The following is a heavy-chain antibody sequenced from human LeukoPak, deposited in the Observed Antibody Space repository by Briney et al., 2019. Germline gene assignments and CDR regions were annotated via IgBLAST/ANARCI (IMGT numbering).Heavy chain of an antibody. V-gene: IGHV3-23*01. J-gene: IGHJ4*02. CDR3: ASLGFGTTMNY. CDR2: ISGSGGST. CDR1: GFTFSSYA. D-gene: IGHD3-10*01. Sequence: GGSLRLSCAAFGFTFSSYAMSWVRQAPGKGLEWVSAISGSGGSTYYADSVKGRFTISRDNSKNTLYLQMNSLRAEDTAVYYCASLGFGTTMNYWGQGTLDTVSS.